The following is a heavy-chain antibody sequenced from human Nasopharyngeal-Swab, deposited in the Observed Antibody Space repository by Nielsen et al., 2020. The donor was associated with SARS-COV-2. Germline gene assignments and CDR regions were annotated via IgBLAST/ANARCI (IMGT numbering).Heavy chain of an antibody. Sequence: GSLRLSCTVSGGSISSYYWSWIRQPPGKGLEWIGYIYYSGSTNYNPSLKSRVTISVDTSKNQFSLKLSSVTAADTAVYYCARDAWGRAARPQGYYYYMDVWGKGTTVTVSS. CDR2: IYYSGST. D-gene: IGHD3-16*01. CDR1: GGSISSYY. CDR3: ARDAWGRAARPQGYYYYMDV. V-gene: IGHV4-59*01. J-gene: IGHJ6*03.